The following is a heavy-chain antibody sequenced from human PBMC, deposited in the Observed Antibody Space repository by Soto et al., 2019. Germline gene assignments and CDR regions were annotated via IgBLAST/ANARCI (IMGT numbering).Heavy chain of an antibody. J-gene: IGHJ6*02. D-gene: IGHD6-13*01. Sequence: GASVKVSCKASGGTFSSYAISWVRQAPGQGLEWMGGIIPIFGTANYAQKFQGRVTITADESTSTAYMELSSLRSEDTAVYYCARSIAAAGKVWYYGMDVWGQGTTVTVSS. CDR3: ARSIAAAGKVWYYGMDV. V-gene: IGHV1-69*13. CDR1: GGTFSSYA. CDR2: IIPIFGTA.